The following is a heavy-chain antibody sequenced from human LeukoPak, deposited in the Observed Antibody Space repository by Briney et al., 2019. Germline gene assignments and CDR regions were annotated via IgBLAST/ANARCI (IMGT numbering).Heavy chain of an antibody. CDR1: GGTFSSYA. J-gene: IGHJ4*02. CDR2: IIPIFGIA. Sequence: SVKVSCKASGGTFSSYAISWVRQAPGQGLEWMGGIIPIFGIANYAQKFQGRVTITADKSTSTAYMELSSLRSEDTAVYYCARTVANSGYDLASLGYWGQGTLVTVSS. D-gene: IGHD5-12*01. CDR3: ARTVANSGYDLASLGY. V-gene: IGHV1-69*17.